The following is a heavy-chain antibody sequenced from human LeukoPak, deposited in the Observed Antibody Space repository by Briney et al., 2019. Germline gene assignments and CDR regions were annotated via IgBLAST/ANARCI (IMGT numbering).Heavy chain of an antibody. D-gene: IGHD3-22*01. CDR1: GGSFSGYY. J-gene: IGHJ4*02. CDR2: INHSGST. Sequence: SETLSLTCAVYGGSFSGYYWSWIRQPPGKGLEWIGEINHSGSTNYNPSLKSRVTISVDTSKNQFSLKLSSVTAADTAVYYCARNRYDSSGYYFDYWGQGTLVTVSS. CDR3: ARNRYDSSGYYFDY. V-gene: IGHV4-34*01.